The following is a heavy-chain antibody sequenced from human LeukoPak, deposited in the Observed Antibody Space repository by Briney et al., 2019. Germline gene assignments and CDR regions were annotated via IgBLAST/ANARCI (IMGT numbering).Heavy chain of an antibody. CDR3: ARPMVRGVIITSWFDL. Sequence: GASLKISCKGSGYRFTSYWIGWVRQLPGKGLEWMGIIYPGDSDTRYSPSFQGQVTISADKSISTAYLQWSSLKASDTAMYYCARPMVRGVIITSWFDLWGQGTLVTVSS. V-gene: IGHV5-51*01. J-gene: IGHJ5*02. CDR1: GYRFTSYW. CDR2: IYPGDSDT. D-gene: IGHD3-10*01.